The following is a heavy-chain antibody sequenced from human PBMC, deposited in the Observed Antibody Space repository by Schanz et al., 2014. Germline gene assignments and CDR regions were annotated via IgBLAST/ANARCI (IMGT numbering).Heavy chain of an antibody. CDR1: GFSFSTHA. J-gene: IGHJ6*02. CDR3: ARRITGTHHNPYYHGMDV. Sequence: EVQLLESGGGLVQPGGSLRLSCAASGFSFSTHAMSWVRQAPGKGLEWVSAISGSGETTYYADSVKGRFTISRDNSKNALYLQMNSLRAEDTAVYYCARRITGTHHNPYYHGMDVWGQGTTVTVSS. V-gene: IGHV3-23*01. CDR2: ISGSGETT. D-gene: IGHD1-20*01.